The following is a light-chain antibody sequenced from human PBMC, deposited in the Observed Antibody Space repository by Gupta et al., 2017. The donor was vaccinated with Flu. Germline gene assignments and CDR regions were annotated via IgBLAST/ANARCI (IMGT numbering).Light chain of an antibody. CDR3: QKYYSTPPIT. CDR1: QSVLYSSNNKNY. J-gene: IGKJ5*01. CDR2: WAS. Sequence: DIVMTQSPASLAVSLGERATINCKSSQSVLYSSNNKNYLAWYQHKPGQPPKLLIYWASTRESGVPDRFSGSGSGTDFTLTISSLQAEDVAVYYCQKYYSTPPITFGQGTRLRLN. V-gene: IGKV4-1*01.